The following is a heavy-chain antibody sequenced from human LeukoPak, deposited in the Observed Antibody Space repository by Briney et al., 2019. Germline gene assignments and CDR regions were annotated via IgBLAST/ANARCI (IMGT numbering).Heavy chain of an antibody. CDR3: ANEGIAAAGTS. D-gene: IGHD6-13*01. CDR2: IYYSGST. Sequence: TLSLTCTVSGGSISSGDYYWSWIRQPPGKGLEWIGYIYYSGSTYYNPSLKSRVTISVDTSKNQFSLKLSSVTAADTAVYYCANEGIAAAGTSWGQGTLVTVSS. J-gene: IGHJ5*02. CDR1: GGSISSGDYY. V-gene: IGHV4-30-4*08.